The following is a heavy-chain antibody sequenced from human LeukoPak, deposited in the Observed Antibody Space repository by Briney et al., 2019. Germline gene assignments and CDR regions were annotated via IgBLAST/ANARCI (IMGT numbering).Heavy chain of an antibody. CDR3: ASCLRHRGYCSGGSCYSGAFDI. CDR2: MNPNSGNT. V-gene: IGHV1-8*01. CDR1: GYTFTSYD. Sequence: ASVKVSCKASGYTFTSYDINWVRQATGQGLEWMGWMNPNSGNTGYAQKFQGRVTITRNTSISTAYMELSSLRSEDTALYYCASCLRHRGYCSGGSCYSGAFDIWGQGTMVTVSS. J-gene: IGHJ3*02. D-gene: IGHD2-15*01.